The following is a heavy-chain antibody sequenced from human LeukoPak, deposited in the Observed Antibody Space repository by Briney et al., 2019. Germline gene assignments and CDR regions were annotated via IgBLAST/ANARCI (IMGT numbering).Heavy chain of an antibody. CDR1: GFTFSSYW. J-gene: IGHJ4*02. V-gene: IGHV3-7*01. Sequence: GGSLRLSCAASGFTFSSYWMSWVRQAPGKGLEWVANIKQDGSEKYYVDSVKGRFTISRDNAKNSLYLQMNSLRAEDTAVYYCARDGSSPTDSSGWYGEDYWGQGTLVTVSS. CDR3: ARDGSSPTDSSGWYGEDY. D-gene: IGHD6-19*01. CDR2: IKQDGSEK.